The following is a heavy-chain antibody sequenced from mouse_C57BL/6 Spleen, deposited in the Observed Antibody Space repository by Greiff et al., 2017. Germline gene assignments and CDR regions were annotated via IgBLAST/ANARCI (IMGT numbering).Heavy chain of an antibody. CDR2: IRNKANGYTT. Sequence: DVKLVESGGGLVQPGGSLSLSCAASGFTFTDYYMSWVRQPPGKALEWLGFIRNKANGYTTEYSASVKGRVTISRDNSQSILYLQMNALEAEDSATYDCSRYKGSSQYYYAIGYWDQGAKITVYS. CDR3: SRYKGSSQYYYAIGY. CDR1: GFTFTDYY. J-gene: IGHJ4*01. V-gene: IGHV7-3*01. D-gene: IGHD1-1*01.